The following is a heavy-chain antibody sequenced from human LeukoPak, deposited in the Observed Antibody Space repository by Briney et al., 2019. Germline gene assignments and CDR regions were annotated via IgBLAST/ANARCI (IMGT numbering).Heavy chain of an antibody. J-gene: IGHJ6*03. Sequence: GGSLRLSCAASGFTFTGYWLHWVRQAPGKGLVWVSRINSDADKTGYAEAVKGRFTISRDNAKKTMYLEMNSLRVEDTAVYYCAREYYGILTGYYLDVWGKGTTVTVSS. CDR2: INSDADKT. D-gene: IGHD3-9*01. CDR3: AREYYGILTGYYLDV. CDR1: GFTFTGYW. V-gene: IGHV3-74*01.